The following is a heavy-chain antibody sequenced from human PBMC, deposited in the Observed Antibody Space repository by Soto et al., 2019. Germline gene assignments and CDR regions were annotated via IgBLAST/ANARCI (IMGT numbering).Heavy chain of an antibody. D-gene: IGHD1-1*01. J-gene: IGHJ4*02. CDR3: AKSVYNWNDGFFDY. CDR1: GFTFSTYG. CDR2: ISYDGNNK. V-gene: IGHV3-30*18. Sequence: QVQLVESGGGVVQPGRSLRLSCAASGFTFSTYGMHWDRQAPGKGLEWVAVISYDGNNKYYADSVKGRFTISRDNSKNTLYLQMSSLRAEDTAVYYCAKSVYNWNDGFFDYWGQGTLVTVSS.